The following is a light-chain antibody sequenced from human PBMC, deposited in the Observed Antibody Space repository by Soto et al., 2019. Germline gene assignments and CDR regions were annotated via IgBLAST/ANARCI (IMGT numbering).Light chain of an antibody. Sequence: IQLTQSPSSLPASVGDRVTITCRASQDITTYLAWYQQKPGKAPKLLIYAASALHSGVPSRFSGSGSGTDFTLSISSLQPEDFATYYCLQINSYPYTFGRGTQLDIK. CDR2: AAS. V-gene: IGKV1-9*01. J-gene: IGKJ2*01. CDR1: QDITTY. CDR3: LQINSYPYT.